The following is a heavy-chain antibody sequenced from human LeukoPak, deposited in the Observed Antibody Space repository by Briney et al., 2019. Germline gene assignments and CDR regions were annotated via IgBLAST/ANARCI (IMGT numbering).Heavy chain of an antibody. D-gene: IGHD2-15*01. J-gene: IGHJ5*02. Sequence: SVKVSCKASGGTFSSYAISWVRQAPGQGLEWMGRIIPILGIANYAQKFQGRVTITADKSTSTAYMELSSLRSEDTAVYYCARDHGGLVVVVAAKVNWFDPWGQGTLVTVSS. CDR2: IIPILGIA. V-gene: IGHV1-69*04. CDR3: ARDHGGLVVVVAAKVNWFDP. CDR1: GGTFSSYA.